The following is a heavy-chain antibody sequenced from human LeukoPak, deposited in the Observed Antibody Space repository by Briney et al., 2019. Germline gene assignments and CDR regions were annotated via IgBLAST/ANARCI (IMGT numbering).Heavy chain of an antibody. CDR1: GGSISSNNYK. D-gene: IGHD2-2*02. Sequence: SETLSLTCTVSGGSISSNNYKWGWIRQPPGKGLEWVGYINYSGNTYYNPSLKSRVTISVDASKSQFSLKLSSVTAADTAVYYCARLGPDTVPAAIQGYELDWFDPWGQGTLVTVSS. J-gene: IGHJ5*02. V-gene: IGHV4-39*07. CDR3: ARLGPDTVPAAIQGYELDWFDP. CDR2: INYSGNT.